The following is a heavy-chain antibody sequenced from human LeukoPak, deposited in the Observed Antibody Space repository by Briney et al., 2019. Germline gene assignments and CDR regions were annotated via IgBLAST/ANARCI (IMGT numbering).Heavy chain of an antibody. D-gene: IGHD3-22*01. CDR1: GFTFTTYW. CDR3: ARGQLADSY. CDR2: IKPDGSEK. J-gene: IGHJ4*02. Sequence: GGSVRLSCAASGFTFTTYWMSWIRQTPGKGLEWVAKIKPDGSEKSYVDSVKGRFTISRDNAKNSVFLQMDSLRVEDTALYYCARGQLADSYWGQGALVTVSS. V-gene: IGHV3-7*01.